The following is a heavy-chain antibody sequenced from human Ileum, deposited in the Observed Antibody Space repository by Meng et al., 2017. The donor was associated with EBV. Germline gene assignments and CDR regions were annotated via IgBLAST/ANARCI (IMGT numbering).Heavy chain of an antibody. D-gene: IGHD6-19*01. J-gene: IGHJ4*02. CDR2: IYHRRCP. CDR3: ARVGQWLPIDY. Sequence: KTEEYVRNPLSPADSLSHTSDTTCSSTSSSIRWTSARHTPGNGLQWNGEIYHRRCPNYIPSLNSLVTMSSDNSKNQFSMNLSSVTAADTAVDYCARVGQWLPIDYWGQGTLVTVSS. CDR1: CSSTSSSIR. V-gene: IGHV4/OR15-8*01.